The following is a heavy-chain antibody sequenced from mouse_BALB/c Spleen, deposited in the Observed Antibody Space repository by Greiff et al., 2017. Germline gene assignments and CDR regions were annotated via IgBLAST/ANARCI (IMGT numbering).Heavy chain of an antibody. Sequence: VQGVESGPGLVAPSQSLSITCTVSGFSLTSYGVHWVRQPPGKGLEWLGVIWAGGSTNYNSALMSRLSISKDNSKSQVFLKMNSLQTDDTAMYYCARDYYGSSEYFDVWGAGTTVTVSS. CDR3: ARDYYGSSEYFDV. CDR2: IWAGGST. J-gene: IGHJ1*01. D-gene: IGHD1-1*01. V-gene: IGHV2-9*02. CDR1: GFSLTSYG.